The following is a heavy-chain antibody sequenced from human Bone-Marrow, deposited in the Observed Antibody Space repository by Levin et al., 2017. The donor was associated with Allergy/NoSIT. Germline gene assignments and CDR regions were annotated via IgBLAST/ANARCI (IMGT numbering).Heavy chain of an antibody. J-gene: IGHJ5*02. CDR3: ARTIEVSTIFGILTPKNWFDP. D-gene: IGHD3-3*01. CDR2: IYQSGNT. V-gene: IGHV4-4*02. CDR1: GDSISSSNW. Sequence: SETLSLTCAVSGDSISSSNWWSWVRQPPGKGLEWIGEIYQSGNTSYNPSLKSRATISVDKSKNQFSLKLNSVTAADTAVYYCARTIEVSTIFGILTPKNWFDPWGQGTLVTVSS.